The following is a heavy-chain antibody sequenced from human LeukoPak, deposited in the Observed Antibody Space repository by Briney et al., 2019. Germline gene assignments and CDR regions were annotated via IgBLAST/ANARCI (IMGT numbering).Heavy chain of an antibody. D-gene: IGHD3-3*01. CDR3: ARVRFYDFWSGAFDY. CDR1: GFTFSTYS. CDR2: ISTAGSYI. Sequence: GGSLRLSCAASGFTFSTYSMSWVRQAPGKGLDWVSSISTAGSYIYYADSVKGRFTISRDNSKNSLYLQMNSLRAEDTAVYYCARVRFYDFWSGAFDYWGQGTLVTVSS. V-gene: IGHV3-21*04. J-gene: IGHJ4*02.